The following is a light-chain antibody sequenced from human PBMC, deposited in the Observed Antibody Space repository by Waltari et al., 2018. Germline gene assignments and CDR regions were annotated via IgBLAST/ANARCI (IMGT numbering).Light chain of an antibody. CDR3: QAWDSSTPFV. Sequence: SYELTPPPSVSVSPGQTASIACSGHNLDDKHVSWYQQKSVQSPVLVIYKYNKRPPGIPERFSGSNSGNTATLTISGTQAMDEADYYCQAWDSSTPFVFGTGTKVTVL. CDR1: NLDDKH. J-gene: IGLJ1*01. CDR2: KYN. V-gene: IGLV3-1*01.